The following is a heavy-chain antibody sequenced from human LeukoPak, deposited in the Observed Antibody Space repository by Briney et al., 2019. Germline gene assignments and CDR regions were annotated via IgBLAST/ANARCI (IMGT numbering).Heavy chain of an antibody. J-gene: IGHJ3*02. Sequence: SETLSLTCTVSGGSISSYYWSWIRQPPGKGLEWIGYIYYSGSTNYNPSLKSRVTISVDTSKNQFSLKLSSVTAADTAVYYCARHYGSGSYSARFRAFDIWGQGTMVTVSS. CDR2: IYYSGST. CDR3: ARHYGSGSYSARFRAFDI. V-gene: IGHV4-59*08. D-gene: IGHD3-10*01. CDR1: GGSISSYY.